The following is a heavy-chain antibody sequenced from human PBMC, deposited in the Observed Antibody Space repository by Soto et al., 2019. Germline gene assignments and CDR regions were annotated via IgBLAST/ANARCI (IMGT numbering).Heavy chain of an antibody. Sequence: PSETLSLTCTVSGGSISSYYWSWIRQPPGKGLEWIGYMYNTGSTIYNPSLKSRVTISVDTSKNQFSLKVSSVTAADTGMYYCARNGGSTWYYFDSWGQGTVVTVPQ. J-gene: IGHJ4*02. CDR2: MYNTGST. CDR1: GGSISSYY. D-gene: IGHD6-13*01. V-gene: IGHV4-59*12. CDR3: ARNGGSTWYYFDS.